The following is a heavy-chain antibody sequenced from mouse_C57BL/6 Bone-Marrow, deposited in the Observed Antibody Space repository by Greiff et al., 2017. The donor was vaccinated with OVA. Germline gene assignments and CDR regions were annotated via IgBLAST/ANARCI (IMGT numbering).Heavy chain of an antibody. CDR3: ARGPLTTVVALDY. J-gene: IGHJ2*01. CDR1: GYTFTSYW. V-gene: IGHV1-53*01. Sequence: QVQLQQPGTELVKPGASVKLSCKASGYTFTSYWMHWVKQRPGQGLEWIGNINPSNGGTNYNEKFKSKATLTVDTSSSTAYMQLSSLTSEDSAVYYCARGPLTTVVALDYWGQGTTLTVSS. CDR2: INPSNGGT. D-gene: IGHD1-1*01.